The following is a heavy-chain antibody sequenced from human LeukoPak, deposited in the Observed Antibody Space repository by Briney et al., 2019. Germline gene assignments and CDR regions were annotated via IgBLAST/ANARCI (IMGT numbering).Heavy chain of an antibody. CDR1: GDSIGIRGYS. CDR3: ARRVAGAGTSYFDL. D-gene: IGHD6-13*01. Sequence: SQTLSLTCAVSGDSIGIRGYSWSCIRQPPGRGLEWIGYIHQSGNTYYNPSLQSRVTISIDTSNNHYSLNLTSVTAADTAVYFCARRVAGAGTSYFDLWGQGTPVTVSS. V-gene: IGHV4-30-2*01. CDR2: IHQSGNT. J-gene: IGHJ4*02.